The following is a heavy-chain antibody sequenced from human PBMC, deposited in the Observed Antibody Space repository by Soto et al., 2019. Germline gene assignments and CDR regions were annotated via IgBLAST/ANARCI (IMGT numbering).Heavy chain of an antibody. D-gene: IGHD6-13*01. V-gene: IGHV1-46*01. CDR3: AKDLYSSSCLFDP. J-gene: IGHJ5*02. CDR2: INPSGGST. Sequence: VKVSYKASRYTLTSNYVHWVRQAPGQGLEWMGIINPSGGSTSYAQKFQGRVTISRDNSKNTLYLQMNSLRAEDTAVYYCAKDLYSSSCLFDPWGQGTLVTVSS. CDR1: RYTLTSNY.